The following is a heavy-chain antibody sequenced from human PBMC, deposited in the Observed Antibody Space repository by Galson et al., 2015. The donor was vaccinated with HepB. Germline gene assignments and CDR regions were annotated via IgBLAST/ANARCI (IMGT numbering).Heavy chain of an antibody. J-gene: IGHJ2*01. D-gene: IGHD2-8*01. Sequence: SLRLSYAASGFTFSNHGIHWVRQAPGKGLEWVAVISSGGGTQYLADSVRGRVTLSRDYPKNTVYLQMNSLGAEDAAVYYCAKEIMVHAGDWYFDLWGRGTLVTVSS. V-gene: IGHV3-30*18. CDR1: GFTFSNHG. CDR2: ISSGGGTQ. CDR3: AKEIMVHAGDWYFDL.